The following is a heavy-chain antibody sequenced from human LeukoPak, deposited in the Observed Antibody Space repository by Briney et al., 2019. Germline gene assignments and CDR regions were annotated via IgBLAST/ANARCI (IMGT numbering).Heavy chain of an antibody. CDR3: AEAQVPTWVPS. J-gene: IGHJ5*02. V-gene: IGHV4-61*02. CDR2: ISSSGST. CDR1: GDSISSGDYY. D-gene: IGHD4/OR15-4a*01. Sequence: SETLSLTCTVSGDSISSGDYYWNWIRQSAEKGLEWIGRISSSGSTNYNPSLKSRVTISVDTSNNQFSLKLSSVTASDTAVYYCAEAQVPTWVPSWGQGTLVIVSS.